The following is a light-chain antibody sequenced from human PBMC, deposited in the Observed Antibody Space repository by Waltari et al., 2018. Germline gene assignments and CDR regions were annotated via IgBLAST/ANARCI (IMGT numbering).Light chain of an antibody. J-gene: IGKJ3*01. V-gene: IGKV3-11*01. Sequence: DIVLTQSPATLSLSPGERATPSCRASQSVSSSLAWYQQKPGQAPRLLIYDASNRATGIPARFSGSGSGTDFTLTISSLEPEDFAVYYCQKRSNWPPLFGPGTKVEIK. CDR3: QKRSNWPPL. CDR2: DAS. CDR1: QSVSSS.